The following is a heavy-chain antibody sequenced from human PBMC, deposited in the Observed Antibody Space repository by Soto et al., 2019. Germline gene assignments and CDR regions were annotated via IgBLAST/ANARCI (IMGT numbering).Heavy chain of an antibody. Sequence: GALRLSCAASGFTFSSYGMHWVRQAPGKGPEWVAVISYDGSNKYYADSVKGRFTISRDNSKNTLYLQMNSPRAEDTAVYYCAAEYSSSSWYYYYYGMDVWGQGTTVTVSS. CDR1: GFTFSSYG. V-gene: IGHV3-30*03. CDR3: AAEYSSSSWYYYYYGMDV. CDR2: ISYDGSNK. J-gene: IGHJ6*02. D-gene: IGHD6-6*01.